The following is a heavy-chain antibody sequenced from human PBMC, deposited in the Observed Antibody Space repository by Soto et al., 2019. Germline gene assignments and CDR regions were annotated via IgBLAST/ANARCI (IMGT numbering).Heavy chain of an antibody. V-gene: IGHV4-59*01. CDR3: ARAHVSSGYYFSYYFDS. Sequence: LSLTCTVSAGSISSYHWNWIRQPPGKGLEWIGYISNSGSTDYNPSLKSRVTISEDTSKNQISLKLTSVTAADTAVYYCARAHVSSGYYFSYYFDSWGLGTLVTVSS. CDR1: AGSISSYH. CDR2: ISNSGST. D-gene: IGHD3-22*01. J-gene: IGHJ4*02.